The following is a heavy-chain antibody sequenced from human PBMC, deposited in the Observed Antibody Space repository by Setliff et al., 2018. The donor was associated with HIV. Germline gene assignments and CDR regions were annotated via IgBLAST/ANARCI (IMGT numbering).Heavy chain of an antibody. J-gene: IGHJ3*02. CDR2: INHSGNT. CDR1: GGSFMGYY. D-gene: IGHD6-6*01. V-gene: IGHV4-34*01. Sequence: SETLSLTCAVYGGSFMGYYWNWIRQPPGKGLEWIGEINHSGNTNSNPSLKSRVTISVDPSKSQFSLRLNSVTAADTATYYCARGPESVAPRMCAFDIWGQGTTVTVSS. CDR3: ARGPESVAPRMCAFDI.